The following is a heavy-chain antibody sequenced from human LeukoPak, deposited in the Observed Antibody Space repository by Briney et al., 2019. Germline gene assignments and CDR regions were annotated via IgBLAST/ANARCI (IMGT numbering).Heavy chain of an antibody. CDR3: VKDGGIYPAWYFDC. D-gene: IGHD2-15*01. V-gene: IGHV3-23*01. CDR1: GFPCSSYA. CDR2: LSDTGSMI. J-gene: IGHJ4*02. Sequence: GGSLRLSCAASGFPCSSYAMTWVRQAPGKGLEWVSTLSDTGSMIYYADSVKGRFTISRDNSKNMVYLQMNSLRADDTAVYYCVKDGGIYPAWYFDCWGQGTLVTVSS.